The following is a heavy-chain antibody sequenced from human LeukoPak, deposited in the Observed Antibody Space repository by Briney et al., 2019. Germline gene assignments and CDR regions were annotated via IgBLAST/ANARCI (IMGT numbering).Heavy chain of an antibody. V-gene: IGHV4-39*07. J-gene: IGHJ4*02. CDR1: GGSISNYY. CDR3: ARENSSGWYRNYFDY. D-gene: IGHD6-19*01. Sequence: PSETLSLTCTVSGGSISNYYWGWIRQPPGKGLEWIGSIYYNENTYYNPSLKSRVTISVDTSKNQFSLKLSSVTAADTAIYYCARENSSGWYRNYFDYWGQGTLVTVSS. CDR2: IYYNENT.